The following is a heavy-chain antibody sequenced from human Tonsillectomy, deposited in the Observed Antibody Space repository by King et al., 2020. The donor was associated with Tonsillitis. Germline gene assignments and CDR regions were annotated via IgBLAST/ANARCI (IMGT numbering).Heavy chain of an antibody. D-gene: IGHD4-11*01. V-gene: IGHV1-69*01. CDR3: ARVTTVSTICFDV. Sequence: VQLVQSGAEVKKPGSSVKVSCKASGGTFSNYAISWVRQAPGQGLEWMGGIITIFGTANYAQKFQGRVTITADESTSTAHMELSSLRSEDTAVYYCARVTTVSTICFDVWGQGTTVTVSS. CDR1: GGTFSNYA. J-gene: IGHJ6*02. CDR2: IITIFGTA.